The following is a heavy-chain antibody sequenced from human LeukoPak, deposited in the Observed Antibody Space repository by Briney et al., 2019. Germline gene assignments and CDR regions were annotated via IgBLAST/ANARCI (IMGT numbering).Heavy chain of an antibody. J-gene: IGHJ3*02. CDR1: GGSFTGYY. CDR3: ARGRPAASNAFDI. D-gene: IGHD2-2*01. CDR2: TDHSGST. V-gene: IGHV4-34*01. Sequence: SETLSLTCAVYGGSFTGYYWSWIRQPPGKGLEWIGETDHSGSTNYNPSLKSRVTISVDRSKNQFSLKLSSVTAADTAVYYCARGRPAASNAFDIWGQGTMVTVSS.